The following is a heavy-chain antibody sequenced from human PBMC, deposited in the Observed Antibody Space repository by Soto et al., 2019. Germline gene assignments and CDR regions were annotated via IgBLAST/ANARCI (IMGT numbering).Heavy chain of an antibody. Sequence: QVQLVESGGDVVQPGQSLRLACVASGFTFSNYGMHWVRQAPGEGLEWVAVISYDEDNIYYADSVKGRFTISRDNSKNTLYLQMNSLRPEDTAVYFCARSGTTVTTFWYFDLWGRGTLVTVSS. CDR3: ARSGTTVTTFWYFDL. J-gene: IGHJ2*01. CDR2: ISYDEDNI. D-gene: IGHD4-17*01. V-gene: IGHV3-30*03. CDR1: GFTFSNYG.